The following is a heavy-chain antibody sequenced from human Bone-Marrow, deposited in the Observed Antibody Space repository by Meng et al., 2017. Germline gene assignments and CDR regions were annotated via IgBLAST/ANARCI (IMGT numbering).Heavy chain of an antibody. CDR2: IKRKSGGT. V-gene: IGHV1-2*03. D-gene: IGHD2-21*02. CDR1: GYTFTGYY. CDR3: ANVTPDVVVTAIRFDY. Sequence: VQSWGSVKKLGASVKVYCKASGYTFTGYYMHWVQKAPGQVLEWMGWIKRKSGGTNYAKKFQGRVTMTRDTSISTAYMELSRLRSDDTAVYYCANVTPDVVVTAIRFDYWGQGTLVTVSS. J-gene: IGHJ4*02.